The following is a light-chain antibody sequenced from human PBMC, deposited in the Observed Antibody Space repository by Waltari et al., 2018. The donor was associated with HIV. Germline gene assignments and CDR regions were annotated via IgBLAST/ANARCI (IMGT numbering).Light chain of an antibody. CDR3: AAWDDSLSGHVV. CDR2: RSN. J-gene: IGLJ2*01. CDR1: SSNIGSNY. Sequence: QSVLTQPPSASGTPGQRVTISCSGSSSNIGSNYVYWYQQLPGTAPKLLIYRSNQRPSGVPGRVSGSKSGTSASLAISGLRSEDEADYYCAAWDDSLSGHVVVGGGTKLTVL. V-gene: IGLV1-47*01.